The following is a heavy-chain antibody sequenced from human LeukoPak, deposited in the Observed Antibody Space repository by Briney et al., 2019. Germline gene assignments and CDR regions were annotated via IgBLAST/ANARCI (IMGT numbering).Heavy chain of an antibody. D-gene: IGHD3-22*01. J-gene: IGHJ4*02. Sequence: SETLSLTRTVSGGSISSYYWSWIRQPPGNGLEWIGYIYYSGSTNYNPSLKSRVTISVDTSKNQFSLKLSSVTAADTAVYYCAGSEDYYDSSGYYSPLDYWGQGTLVTVSS. CDR3: AGSEDYYDSSGYYSPLDY. CDR2: IYYSGST. CDR1: GGSISSYY. V-gene: IGHV4-59*01.